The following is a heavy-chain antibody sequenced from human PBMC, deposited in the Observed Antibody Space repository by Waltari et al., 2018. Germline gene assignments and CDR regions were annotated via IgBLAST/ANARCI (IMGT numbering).Heavy chain of an antibody. J-gene: IGHJ4*02. D-gene: IGHD3-22*01. CDR3: ARVAPSSGSYYFDY. Sequence: QVQLQQWGAGLLKPSETLSLTCAVYGGSFSGYYWSWIRQPPGKGLEWIGEINHSGSTTYNPSLKIRVTISVDTSKNQFSLKLSSVTAADTAVYYCARVAPSSGSYYFDYWGQGTLVTVSS. CDR1: GGSFSGYY. CDR2: INHSGST. V-gene: IGHV4-34*01.